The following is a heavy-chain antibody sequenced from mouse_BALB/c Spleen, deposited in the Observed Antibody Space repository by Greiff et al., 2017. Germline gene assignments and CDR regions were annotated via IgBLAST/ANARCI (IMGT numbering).Heavy chain of an antibody. V-gene: IGHV1-54*01. CDR1: GYAFTNYL. CDR3: ARELITTAAWFDY. CDR2: INPGSGGT. Sequence: QVQLKQSGAELVRPGTSVKVSCKASGYAFTNYLIEWVKQRPGQGLEWIGVINPGSGGTNYNEKFKGKATLTADKSSSTAYMQLSSLTSDNSAVYVCARELITTAAWFDYWGQGTLVTVSA. J-gene: IGHJ3*01. D-gene: IGHD1-2*01.